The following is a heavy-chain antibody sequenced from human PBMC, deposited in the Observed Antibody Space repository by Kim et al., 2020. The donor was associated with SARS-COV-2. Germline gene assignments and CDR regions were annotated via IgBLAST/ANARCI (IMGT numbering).Heavy chain of an antibody. Sequence: ADTVKGRFTNSRDNSKNPVDLQMSSLRAEDTAVYYCARTLVLSGYYGMDVWGQGTTVTVSS. J-gene: IGHJ6*02. V-gene: IGHV3-33*01. CDR3: ARTLVLSGYYGMDV. D-gene: IGHD3-10*01.